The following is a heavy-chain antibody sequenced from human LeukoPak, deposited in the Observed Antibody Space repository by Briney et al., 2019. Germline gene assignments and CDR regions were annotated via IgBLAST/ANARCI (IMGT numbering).Heavy chain of an antibody. CDR3: ARSTSSEYDIYHFDY. CDR2: IWYDGTNK. D-gene: IGHD3-9*01. J-gene: IGHJ4*02. Sequence: GGSLRLSCAASGFTFSSYGMHWVRQAPGKGLEWVAVIWYDGTNKYYADSVKGRFTISRDNSKNTLYLQMNSLRAEDTAVYYCARSTSSEYDIYHFDYWGQGTLVTVSS. CDR1: GFTFSSYG. V-gene: IGHV3-33*01.